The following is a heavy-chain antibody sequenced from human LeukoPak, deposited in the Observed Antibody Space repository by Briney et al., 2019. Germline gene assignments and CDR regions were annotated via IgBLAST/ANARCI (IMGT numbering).Heavy chain of an antibody. CDR1: SLTSASYA. CDR2: ISGSGGST. V-gene: IGHV3-23*01. CDR3: ARSPRYGSGSFPFFFDY. Sequence: GGSLRLSCAASSLTSASYARSWVRQAPGKGLEWVSAISGSGGSTHYADSVKGRFTISRDNSKNPPYLQMNSLSAVDKAAYYSARSPRYGSGSFPFFFDYWGQGTLVTVSS. D-gene: IGHD3-10*01. J-gene: IGHJ4*02.